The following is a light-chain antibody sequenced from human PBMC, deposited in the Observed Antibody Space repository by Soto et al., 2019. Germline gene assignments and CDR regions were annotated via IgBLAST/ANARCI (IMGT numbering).Light chain of an antibody. CDR1: SSDVGKYDR. J-gene: IGLJ1*01. CDR2: EVT. CDR3: RSYTSTSRYV. Sequence: QSALAQPPSVSGSPVQSVTISCTGTSSDVGKYDRVSWYQQPPGTAPKLIIYEVTNRPSGVPARFSGSKSGNTASLTISGLQAEDEADYYCRSYTSTSRYVFGAGNKVTVL. V-gene: IGLV2-18*02.